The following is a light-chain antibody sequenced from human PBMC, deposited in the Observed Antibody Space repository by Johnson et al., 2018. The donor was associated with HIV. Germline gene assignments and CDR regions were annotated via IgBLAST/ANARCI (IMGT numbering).Light chain of an antibody. CDR2: ENN. CDR1: SSNIGNNY. Sequence: VLTQPPSVSAAPGQKVTISCSGSSSNIGNNYVSWYQPLPGTAPKLLIYENNKRPPGIPYRFSGSQSGTSATLGITGLQTGDEADYYCGTWDSSLSAGGVFGTGTKVTVL. V-gene: IGLV1-51*02. J-gene: IGLJ1*01. CDR3: GTWDSSLSAGGV.